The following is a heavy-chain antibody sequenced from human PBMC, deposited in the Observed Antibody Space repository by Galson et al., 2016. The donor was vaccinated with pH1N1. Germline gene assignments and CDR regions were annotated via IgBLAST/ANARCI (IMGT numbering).Heavy chain of an antibody. CDR2: IHYSETT. Sequence: ETLSLTCAVSGASSIGNNFYGGWIRQTPGKGLGWIGNIHYSETTYYNPSLKSRVTISVDTSKNHFSLKLNYVTAADTAVYFCARLVRGSYPDPLYYFDFWGQGTLVTVSS. J-gene: IGHJ4*02. CDR1: GASSIGNNFY. D-gene: IGHD1-26*01. CDR3: ARLVRGSYPDPLYYFDF. V-gene: IGHV4-39*02.